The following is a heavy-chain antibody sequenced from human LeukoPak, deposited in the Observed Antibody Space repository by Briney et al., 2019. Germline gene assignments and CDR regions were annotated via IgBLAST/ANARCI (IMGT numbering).Heavy chain of an antibody. V-gene: IGHV3-21*01. CDR2: ISSSSSYI. CDR3: ARDSSTVVTN. CDR1: GFTFSTYT. D-gene: IGHD4-23*01. Sequence: GSLRLSCAASGFTFSTYTMAWVRQAPGKGLEWVSSISSSSSYIYYADSVKGRFTISRDNAKNSLYLQMNSLRAENTAVYYCARDSSTVVTNWGQGTLVTVSS. J-gene: IGHJ4*02.